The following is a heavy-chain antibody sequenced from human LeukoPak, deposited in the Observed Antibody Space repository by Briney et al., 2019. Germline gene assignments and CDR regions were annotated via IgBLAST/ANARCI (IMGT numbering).Heavy chain of an antibody. J-gene: IGHJ4*02. CDR1: GFTFSSYA. CDR3: AKEIAVAGTPYFDY. V-gene: IGHV3-23*01. D-gene: IGHD6-19*01. CDR2: LTGSGGAP. Sequence: PGGSLRLSCAASGFTFSSYAMSWVRQAPGKGLEWVAALTGSGGAPYSADSVKGRFTISRDISKNTLYLQMNSLRAEDTAVYYCAKEIAVAGTPYFDYWGQGTLVTVSA.